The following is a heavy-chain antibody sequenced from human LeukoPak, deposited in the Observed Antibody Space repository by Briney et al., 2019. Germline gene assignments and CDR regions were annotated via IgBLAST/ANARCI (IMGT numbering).Heavy chain of an antibody. CDR1: GGSISSYY. CDR2: IYTSGST. V-gene: IGHV4-4*07. CDR3: ARVGFWSGYYSGDY. J-gene: IGHJ4*02. Sequence: PETLSLTCTVSGGSISSYYWSWIRQPAGKGLEWIGRIYTSGSTYYNPSLKSRVTISVDTSKNQFSLKLSSVTAADTAVYYCARVGFWSGYYSGDYWGQGTLVTVSS. D-gene: IGHD3-3*01.